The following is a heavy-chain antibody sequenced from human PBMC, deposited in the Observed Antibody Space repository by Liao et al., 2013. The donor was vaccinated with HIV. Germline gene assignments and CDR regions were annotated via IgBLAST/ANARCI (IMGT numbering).Heavy chain of an antibody. CDR2: IYTSGST. CDR3: ARGVXVGATDFYMDV. D-gene: IGHD1-26*01. V-gene: IGHV4-4*07. J-gene: IGHJ6*03. Sequence: QVQLQESGPGLVKPSETLSLTCTVSGGSISSYYWSWIRQPPGKGLEWIGRIYTSGSTNYNPSLKSRVTISVDTSKNQFSLKLSSVTAADTAVYYCARGVXVGATDFYMDVWGKGTTVTVSS. CDR1: GGSISSYY.